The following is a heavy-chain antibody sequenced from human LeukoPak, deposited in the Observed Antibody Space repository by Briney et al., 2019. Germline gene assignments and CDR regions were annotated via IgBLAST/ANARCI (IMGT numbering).Heavy chain of an antibody. V-gene: IGHV4-59*01. CDR3: ARDPYYYDSSGYSSSHAFHL. CDR1: GGSISSYY. D-gene: IGHD3-22*01. J-gene: IGHJ3*01. Sequence: PSETLSLTCTVSGGSISSYYWSWIRQPPGKGLEWIGYIYYSGSTNYNPSLKSRVTISVDTSKNQFSLKLSSVTAADTAVYYCARDPYYYDSSGYSSSHAFHLWGQGTMVTVSS. CDR2: IYYSGST.